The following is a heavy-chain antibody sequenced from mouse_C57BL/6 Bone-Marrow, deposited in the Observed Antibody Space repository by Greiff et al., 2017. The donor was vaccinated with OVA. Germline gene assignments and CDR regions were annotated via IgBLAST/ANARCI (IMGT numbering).Heavy chain of an antibody. J-gene: IGHJ3*01. D-gene: IGHD2-3*01. CDR1: GYTFTSYW. V-gene: IGHV1-59*01. Sequence: QVQLQQPGAELVRPGTSVKLSCKASGYTFTSYWMHWVKQRPGQGLEWIGVIDPSDSYTNYNQKFKGQATLTVDTSSSTAYMQRSSLTSEDSAVYYCARGLCSWFAYWGQGTLVTVSA. CDR3: ARGLCSWFAY. CDR2: IDPSDSYT.